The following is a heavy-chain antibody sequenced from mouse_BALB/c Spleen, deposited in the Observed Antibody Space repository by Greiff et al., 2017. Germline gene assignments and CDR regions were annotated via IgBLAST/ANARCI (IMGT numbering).Heavy chain of an antibody. J-gene: IGHJ1*01. CDR1: GFTFSSYT. CDR3: ARNYYGSSDV. D-gene: IGHD1-1*01. Sequence: EVQVVESGGGLVQPGGSLKLSCAASGFTFSSYTMSWVRQTPEKRLEWVAYISNGGGSTYYPDTVKGRFTISRDNAKNTLYLQMSSLKSEDTAMYYCARNYYGSSDVWGAGTTVTVSS. V-gene: IGHV5-12-2*01. CDR2: ISNGGGST.